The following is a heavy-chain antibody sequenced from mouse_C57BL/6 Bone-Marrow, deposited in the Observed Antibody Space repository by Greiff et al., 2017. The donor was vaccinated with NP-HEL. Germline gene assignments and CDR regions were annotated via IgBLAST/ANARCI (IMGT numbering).Heavy chain of an antibody. D-gene: IGHD2-5*01. CDR1: GYTFTDYY. V-gene: IGHV1-77*01. Sequence: QVQLQQSGAELVKPGASVKISCKASGYTFTDYYINWVNQRPGQGLEWIAKLGPGSGSTYSNEKFQGKATLPADKSSTTASMQLSSLTSEDSAVYVCARKVSCSNNGAWFGCWGQGALVTVSA. CDR2: LGPGSGST. CDR3: ARKVSCSNNGAWFGC. J-gene: IGHJ3*01.